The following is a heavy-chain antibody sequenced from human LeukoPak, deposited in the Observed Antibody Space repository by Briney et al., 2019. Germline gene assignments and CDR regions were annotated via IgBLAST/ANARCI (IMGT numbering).Heavy chain of an antibody. V-gene: IGHV4-39*01. J-gene: IGHJ4*02. Sequence: PSETLSLTCSVSGGSISSSFYYWGWIRHSPGKGLEWSVSIIYGGTTYYNPALKSRITASLELSNNQFSLRLTSVTAADTAVYYCARHDYDSSGYRRDYFFDNWGQGSLVTVSS. CDR2: IIYGGTT. D-gene: IGHD3-22*01. CDR3: ARHDYDSSGYRRDYFFDN. CDR1: GGSISSSFYY.